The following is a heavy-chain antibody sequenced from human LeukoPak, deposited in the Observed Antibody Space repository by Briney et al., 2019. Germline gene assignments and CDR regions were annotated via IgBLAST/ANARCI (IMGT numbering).Heavy chain of an antibody. CDR3: AREKWVPPYYFYGMDV. CDR1: GGSISSYY. J-gene: IGHJ6*02. CDR2: IYYSGST. V-gene: IGHV4-59*01. Sequence: SETLSLTCTVSGGSISSYYWSWIRQPPGKGLEWIGYIYYSGSTNYNPSLKSRVTISVDTSKNQFSLKLSSVTAADTAVYYCAREKWVPPYYFYGMDVWGLGTTLTVSS. D-gene: IGHD1-26*01.